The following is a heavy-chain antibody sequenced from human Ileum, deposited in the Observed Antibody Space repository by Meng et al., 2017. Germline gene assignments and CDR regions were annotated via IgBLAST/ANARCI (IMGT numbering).Heavy chain of an antibody. CDR1: GFTFSSYA. CDR2: IWYDGSNK. CDR3: ARDRIVGTTPDY. V-gene: IGHV3-33*01. D-gene: IGHD1-26*01. J-gene: IGHJ4*02. Sequence: GESLKISCAASGFTFSSYAMHWVRQSPGKGLEWVALIWYDGSNKYYADSVKGRFTISRDNSKNTLYLQMNSLRDEDTALYYCARDRIVGTTPDYWGQGTLVTVSS.